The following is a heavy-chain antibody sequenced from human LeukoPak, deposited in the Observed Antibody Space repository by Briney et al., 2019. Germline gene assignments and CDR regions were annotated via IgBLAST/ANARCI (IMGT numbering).Heavy chain of an antibody. CDR1: GFTFSSYN. J-gene: IGHJ4*02. CDR2: ISSSSSYI. V-gene: IGHV3-21*01. Sequence: GGSLRLSCAASGFTFSSYNMNWVRQAPGKGLEWVSSISSSSSYIYYADSVKGRFAISRDNAKNSLYLQMNSLRAEDTAVYYCARVPGYSSGWFDYWGQGTLVTVSS. CDR3: ARVPGYSSGWFDY. D-gene: IGHD6-19*01.